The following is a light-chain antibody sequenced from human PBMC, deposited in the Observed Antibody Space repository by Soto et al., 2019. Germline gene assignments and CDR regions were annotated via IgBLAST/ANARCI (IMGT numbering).Light chain of an antibody. CDR2: GAS. J-gene: IGKJ5*01. V-gene: IGKV3-11*01. Sequence: EIVMTQSPATLSVSPGERASLSCRASQSVSTNLAWYQQKPAQAPRLLIYGASNRATGIPARFSGSGSGTDFTLTIRSLEPEDFAVYYCQQRSNWPSITFGQGTRLEIK. CDR3: QQRSNWPSIT. CDR1: QSVSTN.